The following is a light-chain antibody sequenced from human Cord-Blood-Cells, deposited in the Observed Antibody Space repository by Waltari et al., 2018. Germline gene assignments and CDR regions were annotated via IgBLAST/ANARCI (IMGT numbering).Light chain of an antibody. CDR1: QSVRSSY. V-gene: IGKV3-20*01. CDR2: GES. J-gene: IGKJ4*01. CDR3: QQYGSSPLT. Sequence: EIVLTQSPGTLSLSPGERATLSCRASQSVRSSYLTRYQQKPGQAPRLLIYGESSRATSIPDRFSGSGSGTDFTLTISRLEPEDLAVYYCQQYGSSPLTFGGGTKVEIK.